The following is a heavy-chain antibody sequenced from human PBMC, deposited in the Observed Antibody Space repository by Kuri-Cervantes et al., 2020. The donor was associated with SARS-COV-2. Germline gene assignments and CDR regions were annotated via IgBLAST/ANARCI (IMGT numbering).Heavy chain of an antibody. CDR2: ISSSGSTI. V-gene: IGHV3-48*03. J-gene: IGHJ5*02. Sequence: GGSLRLSCAASRFTFSSYEMNWVRQAPGKGLEWVSYISSSGSTIYYADSVKGRFTISRDNAKNSLYLQMNSLRAEDTAVYYCAPPVGGNSVPSTWGQGTLVTVSS. CDR3: APPVGGNSVPST. D-gene: IGHD4-23*01. CDR1: RFTFSSYE.